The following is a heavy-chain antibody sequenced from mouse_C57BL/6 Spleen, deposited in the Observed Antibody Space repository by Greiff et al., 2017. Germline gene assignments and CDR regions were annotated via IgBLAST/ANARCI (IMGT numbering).Heavy chain of an antibody. CDR2: ISYDGSN. CDR3: ARGKLTEAWFAD. J-gene: IGHJ3*01. V-gene: IGHV3-6*01. Sequence: EVQRVESGPGLVKPSQSLSLTCSVTGYSITSGYYWNWIRQFPGNKLEWMGYISYDGSNNYNPSLKNRISITRDTSKNQFFLKLNSVTTEDTATYYCARGKLTEAWFADWGQGTLVTVSA. D-gene: IGHD4-1*01. CDR1: GYSITSGYY.